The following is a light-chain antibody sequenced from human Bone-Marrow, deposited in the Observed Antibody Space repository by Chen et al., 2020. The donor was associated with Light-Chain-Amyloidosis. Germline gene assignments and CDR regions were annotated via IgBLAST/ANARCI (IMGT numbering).Light chain of an antibody. J-gene: IGKJ1*01. CDR2: DAS. V-gene: IGKV3-11*01. CDR1: ESVSRF. CDR3: QLRGNWHPSWT. Sequence: EIVLTQSPATLTLSPGERATLSCRASESVSRFLAWYQQKPGQSPRLLIFDASSRAPDIPVRFRGDRSGTDFTLAISSLVPEDFAVYYCQLRGNWHPSWTFGQGTRVEMK.